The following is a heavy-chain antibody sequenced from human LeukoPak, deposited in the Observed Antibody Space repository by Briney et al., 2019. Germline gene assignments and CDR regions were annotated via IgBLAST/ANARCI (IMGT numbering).Heavy chain of an antibody. J-gene: IGHJ3*02. CDR1: GFTFNGYS. V-gene: IGHV3-48*01. D-gene: IGHD3-22*01. CDR2: ISSSSSTI. CDR3: ARVGIDSSGYFRSMRQDAFDI. Sequence: PRGSLRLSCAASGFTFNGYSMNWVRQAPGKGLEWVSYISSSSSTIYYGDSVKGRFTISRDNAENSVYLQMNGLRAEDTAVYYCARVGIDSSGYFRSMRQDAFDIWGQGTMVTVSS.